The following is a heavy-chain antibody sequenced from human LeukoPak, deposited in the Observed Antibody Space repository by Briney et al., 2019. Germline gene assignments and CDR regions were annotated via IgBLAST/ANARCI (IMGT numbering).Heavy chain of an antibody. D-gene: IGHD3-10*01. CDR2: IYYSGST. CDR3: ARDGGPPILWFGELPGGAFDI. J-gene: IGHJ3*02. CDR1: GGSISSYY. V-gene: IGHV4-59*12. Sequence: SETLSLACTVSGGSISSYYWSWIRQPPGKGLEWIGYIYYSGSTSYNPSLKSRVTISVDTSKNQFSLKLSSVTAADTAVYYCARDGGPPILWFGELPGGAFDIWGQGTMVTVSS.